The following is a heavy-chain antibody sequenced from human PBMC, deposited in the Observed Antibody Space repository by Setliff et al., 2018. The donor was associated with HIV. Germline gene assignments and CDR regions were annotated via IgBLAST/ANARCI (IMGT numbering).Heavy chain of an antibody. J-gene: IGHJ4*02. CDR1: DDSFSNYD. D-gene: IGHD2-15*01. CDR3: ARLGRAIDDGGSSLRLDF. CDR2: ISPSGTT. Sequence: SETLSLTCDVSDDSFSNYDWTWIRQPPGKALQWTGYISPSGTTNYNPSLRSRLTISIETSNTRFFLWLRSVTAADTATYFCARLGRAIDDGGSSLRLDFWGQGMLVTVS. V-gene: IGHV4-4*09.